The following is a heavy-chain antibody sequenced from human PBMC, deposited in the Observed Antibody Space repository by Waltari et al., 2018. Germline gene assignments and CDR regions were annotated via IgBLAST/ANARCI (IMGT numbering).Heavy chain of an antibody. CDR1: GERVARTSAA. CDR3: XRXGGXSSTGCYGKIDX. CDR2: TYXRSKWXN. V-gene: IGHV6-1*01. Sequence: QVQXQXXXPGLVKXSQTXSLPCAISGERVARTSAAWNWIRQSPSRGLEWXGRTYXRSKWXNDYAXSVKSRITINXDSSKNQFSLQLNSVTPXDTAVYFCXRXGGXSSTGCYGKIDXWGQGTLVTVSS. J-gene: IGHJ4*02. D-gene: IGHD2-2*01.